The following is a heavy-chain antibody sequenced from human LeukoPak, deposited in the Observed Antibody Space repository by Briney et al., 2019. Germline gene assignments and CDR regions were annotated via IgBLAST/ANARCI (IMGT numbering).Heavy chain of an antibody. Sequence: LVKVSCKASGGTFSSYAISWVRQAPGQGLEWMGRIIPILGIANYAQKFQGRVTITADKSTSTAYMELSSLRSEDTAVYYCARVDSSSWYSDYWGQGTLVTVSS. CDR1: GGTFSSYA. J-gene: IGHJ4*02. V-gene: IGHV1-69*04. CDR3: ARVDSSSWYSDY. CDR2: IIPILGIA. D-gene: IGHD6-13*01.